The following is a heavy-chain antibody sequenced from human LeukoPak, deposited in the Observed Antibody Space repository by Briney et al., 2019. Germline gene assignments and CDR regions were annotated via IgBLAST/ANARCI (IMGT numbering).Heavy chain of an antibody. D-gene: IGHD3-9*01. Sequence: SETLSLTCTVSGGSFNNHYWSWIRQPPGKGREWIGYIYNSVTTNYNPSLKSRVTISVDTSKNQFSLKLTSVTAADTAVYYCARQATFDRSEGQFDSWGQGTLVTVSS. CDR2: IYNSVTT. V-gene: IGHV4-59*11. CDR3: ARQATFDRSEGQFDS. CDR1: GGSFNNHY. J-gene: IGHJ4*02.